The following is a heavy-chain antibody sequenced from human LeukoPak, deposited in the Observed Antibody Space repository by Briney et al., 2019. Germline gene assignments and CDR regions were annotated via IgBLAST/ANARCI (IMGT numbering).Heavy chain of an antibody. CDR1: GYTFTAYY. V-gene: IGHV1-18*04. J-gene: IGHJ4*02. D-gene: IGHD1-26*01. Sequence: ASVKVSCTASGYTFTAYYMHWVRQAPGQGLEWMGWISAYNGNTKYAQKLQGRVTMTTDTSTSTAYMELRSLRSDDTAVYYCARVGGSYLNYFDYWGQGTLVTVSS. CDR3: ARVGGSYLNYFDY. CDR2: ISAYNGNT.